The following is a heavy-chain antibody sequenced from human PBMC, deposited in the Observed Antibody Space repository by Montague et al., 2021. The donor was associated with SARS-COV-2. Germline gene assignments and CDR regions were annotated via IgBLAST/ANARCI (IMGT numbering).Heavy chain of an antibody. CDR1: GFTFSSYA. V-gene: IGHV3-30*04. CDR3: ARVLGDYGDY. D-gene: IGHD4-17*01. CDR2: ISYDGSNK. J-gene: IGHJ4*02. Sequence: SLRLSCAASGFTFSSYAMHWVRQAPGKGLEWVAVISYDGSNKYYADSVKGRFTISRDNSKNTLYLQMNSLGAEDTAVYYCARVLGDYGDYWGQGTLVTASS.